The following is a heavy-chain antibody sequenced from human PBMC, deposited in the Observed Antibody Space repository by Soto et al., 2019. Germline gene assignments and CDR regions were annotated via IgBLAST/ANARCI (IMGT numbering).Heavy chain of an antibody. CDR1: GFTFAIYS. Sequence: PGGSLRLSCAASGFTFAIYSFNWVRPAPGKGMEWVASIDSSRSVIYYTDSVKGRFTISRDNAKTSLYLQMDSLRPEDTAIYYCAREGVTNYTDYYFDLWGHGALVTVSS. CDR3: AREGVTNYTDYYFDL. J-gene: IGHJ4*01. D-gene: IGHD4-4*01. V-gene: IGHV3-48*01. CDR2: IDSSRSVI.